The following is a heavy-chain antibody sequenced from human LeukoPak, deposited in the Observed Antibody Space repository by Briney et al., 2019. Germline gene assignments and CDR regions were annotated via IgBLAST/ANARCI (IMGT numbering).Heavy chain of an antibody. V-gene: IGHV1-2*02. CDR2: INPNSGGT. CDR1: GYNFTGHY. D-gene: IGHD1-26*01. CDR3: SRGYSGSGGPYFDY. J-gene: IGHJ4*02. Sequence: ASVKVSCKASGYNFTGHYIHWVRQAPGQGLEWVGWINPNSGGTDYAQKFQGSVTLTRDTSKSTAYLELSRLTSDDTAVYYCSRGYSGSGGPYFDYWGQGTLVTVSA.